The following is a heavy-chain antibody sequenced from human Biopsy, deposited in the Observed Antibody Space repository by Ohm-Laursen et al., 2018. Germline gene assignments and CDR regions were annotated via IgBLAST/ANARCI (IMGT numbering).Heavy chain of an antibody. J-gene: IGHJ3*01. Sequence: SVTASCKASGYTFTDYFLHWVRQAPGQGPEWMGWISPSSGGTNYAQKFQGRVTMIRDTSATTGYMELSSLRSDDTAVYYCSRDIMNPIGGLVALSDVFDVWGQGTMVTVSS. CDR2: ISPSSGGT. V-gene: IGHV1-2*02. CDR3: SRDIMNPIGGLVALSDVFDV. CDR1: GYTFTDYF. D-gene: IGHD3-16*02.